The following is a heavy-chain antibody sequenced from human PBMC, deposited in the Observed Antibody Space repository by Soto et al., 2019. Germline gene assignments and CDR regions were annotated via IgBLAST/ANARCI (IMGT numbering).Heavy chain of an antibody. CDR2: IYYSGST. V-gene: IGHV4-59*01. Sequence: SETLSLTCTVSGGSISSYYWSWIRQPPGKGLDWIGYIYYSGSTNYNPSLKSRVTISVDTSKNQFSLKLSSVTAADTAVYYCARVRTTLSAAGRYYYNYMHVWGKGTTVTRSS. J-gene: IGHJ6*03. CDR1: GGSISSYY. CDR3: ARVRTTLSAAGRYYYNYMHV. D-gene: IGHD4-17*01.